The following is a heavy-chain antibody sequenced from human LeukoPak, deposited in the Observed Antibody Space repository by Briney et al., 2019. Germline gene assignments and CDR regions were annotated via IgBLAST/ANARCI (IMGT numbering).Heavy chain of an antibody. D-gene: IGHD1-26*01. Sequence: ASVKVSCKASGYTFTSYDINWVRQATGQGLEWMGLMNPNSGNTGYAQKFQGRVTMTRHTSISTAYMELSSLRSEDTAVYCCARHKEHAFDIWGQGTMVTVSS. CDR1: GYTFTSYD. CDR2: MNPNSGNT. V-gene: IGHV1-8*01. CDR3: ARHKEHAFDI. J-gene: IGHJ3*02.